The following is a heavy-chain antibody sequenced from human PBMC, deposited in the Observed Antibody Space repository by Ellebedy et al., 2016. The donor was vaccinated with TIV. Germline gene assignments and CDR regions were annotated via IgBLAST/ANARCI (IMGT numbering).Heavy chain of an antibody. Sequence: EVSCXGSRYSFTSYWIGWVRQMPGKGLEWMGIIYPGDSDTRYSPSFQGQVTISADKSISTAYLQWSSLKASDTAMYYCARVFAAGGDYYGSGSHPWYFDLWGRGTLVTVSS. CDR2: IYPGDSDT. CDR3: ARVFAAGGDYYGSGSHPWYFDL. D-gene: IGHD3-10*01. J-gene: IGHJ2*01. CDR1: RYSFTSYW. V-gene: IGHV5-51*01.